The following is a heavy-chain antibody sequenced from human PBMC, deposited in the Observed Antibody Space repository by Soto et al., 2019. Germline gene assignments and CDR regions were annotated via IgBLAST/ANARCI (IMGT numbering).Heavy chain of an antibody. CDR3: ARVRGQQLFPWYYYMDV. Sequence: SETMCVTWGVDDGKCGGYGGSWIRQQTGKGLEWIGEINHSGSTNYNPSLKSRVTISVDTSKNQFSLKLSSVTAADTAVYYCARVRGQQLFPWYYYMDVWGKGTTVTVSS. CDR1: DGKCGGYG. V-gene: IGHV4-34*01. J-gene: IGHJ6*03. CDR2: INHSGST. D-gene: IGHD6-13*01.